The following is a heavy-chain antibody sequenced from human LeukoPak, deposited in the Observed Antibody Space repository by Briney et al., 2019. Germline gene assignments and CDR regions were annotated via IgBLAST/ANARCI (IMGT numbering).Heavy chain of an antibody. CDR3: AKARAYCSGGDCPGGYYYGMDV. J-gene: IGHJ6*02. Sequence: PGGSLRLSCAASGFTFNNYAMSWVRQALGKGLEWVSGIGGSTRSTYYADSVKGRFTISRDNSKNTLYLQLNNLRAEDTAVYYCAKARAYCSGGDCPGGYYYGMDVWGQGTTVTVSS. V-gene: IGHV3-23*01. D-gene: IGHD2-15*01. CDR1: GFTFNNYA. CDR2: IGGSTRST.